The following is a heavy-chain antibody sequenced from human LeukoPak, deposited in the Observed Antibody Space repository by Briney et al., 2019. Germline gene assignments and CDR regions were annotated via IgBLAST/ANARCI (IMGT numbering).Heavy chain of an antibody. Sequence: GGSLRLSCAASGFTFSSYAMHWVRQAPGKGLEWVAVISYDGSNKYYADSVKGRFTISRDNSKNTLYLQMNSLRAEDTAVYYCARDQPLGPKRSMVRGDHYYYYGMDAWGKGTTVTVSS. CDR1: GFTFSSYA. D-gene: IGHD3-10*01. CDR3: ARDQPLGPKRSMVRGDHYYYYGMDA. CDR2: ISYDGSNK. V-gene: IGHV3-30*04. J-gene: IGHJ6*04.